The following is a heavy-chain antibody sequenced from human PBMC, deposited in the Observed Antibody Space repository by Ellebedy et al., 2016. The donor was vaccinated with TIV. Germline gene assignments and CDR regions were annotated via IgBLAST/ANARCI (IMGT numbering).Heavy chain of an antibody. Sequence: GGSLRLSCAASGFTFSSYWMHWVRQAPGKGLEWVSLISWDGGSTYYADSVKGRFTISRDNSKNSLYLQMNSLRTEDTALYYCAKATSDPMVRGVIITSYYFDYWGQGTLVTVSS. CDR2: ISWDGGST. D-gene: IGHD3-10*01. V-gene: IGHV3-43*01. CDR3: AKATSDPMVRGVIITSYYFDY. J-gene: IGHJ4*02. CDR1: GFTFSSYW.